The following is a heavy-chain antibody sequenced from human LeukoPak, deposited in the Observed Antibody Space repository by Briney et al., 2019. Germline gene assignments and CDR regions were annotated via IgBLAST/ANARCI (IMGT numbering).Heavy chain of an antibody. J-gene: IGHJ6*03. CDR1: GYTFSNHG. Sequence: ASVKVSCKGIGYTFSNHGITWVRQAPGQGLEWIGWISPHKGNTNYQQRLQGRLILTTDASTSTAYMDLRDLRSDGTAIYYCARDQQQGDHYSFYYMDFWGEGTTVIVSS. D-gene: IGHD1/OR15-1a*01. CDR3: ARDQQQGDHYSFYYMDF. V-gene: IGHV1-18*01. CDR2: ISPHKGNT.